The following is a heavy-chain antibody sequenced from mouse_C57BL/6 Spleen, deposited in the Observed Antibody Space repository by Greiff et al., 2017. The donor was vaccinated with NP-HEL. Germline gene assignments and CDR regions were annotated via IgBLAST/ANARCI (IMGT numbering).Heavy chain of an antibody. Sequence: EVQLQQSVAELVRPGASVKLSCTASGFNIKNTYLHWVRQRPEQGLEWIGRTDPAKGNTKYSLKFQGKATITADTSSNTASLHLSSLTSEDTAIYYCARMVGDYDGGYWGQGTLVTVSA. CDR1: GFNIKNTY. CDR3: ARMVGDYDGGY. D-gene: IGHD2-4*01. J-gene: IGHJ3*01. CDR2: TDPAKGNT. V-gene: IGHV14-3*01.